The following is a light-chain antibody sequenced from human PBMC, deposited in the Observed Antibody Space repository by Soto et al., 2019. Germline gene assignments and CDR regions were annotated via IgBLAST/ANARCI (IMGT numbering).Light chain of an antibody. CDR2: GAS. Sequence: EIVLTQSPGTLSLSPGKRATLSGRTSARVRSSYLAWYQQKPGQAPRLLIYGASSRATGIPDRFSGSGSGTDFTLTISRLEPEDFAVYYCQQYVLSRTFGQGTKVDIK. CDR1: ARVRSSY. J-gene: IGKJ1*01. V-gene: IGKV3-20*01. CDR3: QQYVLSRT.